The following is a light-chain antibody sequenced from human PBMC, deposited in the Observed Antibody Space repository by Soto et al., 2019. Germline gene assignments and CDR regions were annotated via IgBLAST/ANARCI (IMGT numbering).Light chain of an antibody. CDR3: SSYSSSSTFLV. Sequence: QSVLTQPASVSGSPGQSITISCTGTSSDIGGFYYVSWYQHHPGKDPKLMIYQVSNRPSGVSNRFSGSKSGNTASLTISGLQAEDAADHFCSSYSSSSTFLVFGAGTKVTVL. V-gene: IGLV2-14*01. CDR1: SSDIGGFYY. J-gene: IGLJ1*01. CDR2: QVS.